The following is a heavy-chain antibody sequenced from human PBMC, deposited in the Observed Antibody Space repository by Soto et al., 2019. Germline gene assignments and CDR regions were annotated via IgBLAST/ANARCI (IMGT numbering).Heavy chain of an antibody. J-gene: IGHJ6*02. CDR1: GGTFSSYA. CDR2: IIPIFGTA. CDR3: ARDQITFYYVSGSYFFRYYYYGMDV. Sequence: ASVKVSCKASGGTFSSYAISWVRQAPGQGLEWKGGIIPIFGTANYAQKYQGRVTITADESTSTAYMELSSLSSEDTAVFYCARDQITFYYVSGSYFFRYYYYGMDVWGQGTTVTVSS. D-gene: IGHD3-10*01. V-gene: IGHV1-69*13.